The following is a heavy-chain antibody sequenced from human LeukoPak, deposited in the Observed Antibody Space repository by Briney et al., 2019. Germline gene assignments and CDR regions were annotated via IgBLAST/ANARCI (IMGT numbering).Heavy chain of an antibody. J-gene: IGHJ4*02. CDR1: GYTFTGYY. V-gene: IGHV1-2*02. Sequence: GASVKVSFKASGYTFTGYYMHWVRQAPGQGLEWMGWINPNSGGTNYAQRFQGRVTMTRDASISTAYMELSRLRSDDTAVYYCARARSSGYYYLLDYWGQGTLVTVSS. CDR2: INPNSGGT. D-gene: IGHD3-22*01. CDR3: ARARSSGYYYLLDY.